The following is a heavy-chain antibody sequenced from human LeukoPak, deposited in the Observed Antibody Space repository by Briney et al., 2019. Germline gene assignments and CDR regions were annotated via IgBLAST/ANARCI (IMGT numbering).Heavy chain of an antibody. V-gene: IGHV1-18*01. CDR1: GYTFTSSA. Sequence: ASVKVSCKASGYTFTSSALNWVRQAPGQGLEWMGWISAYNGNTNYAQKLQGRVTMTTDTSTSTAYMELRSLRSDDTAVYYCARDGEQWLDYYYYGMDVWGQGTTVTVSS. D-gene: IGHD6-19*01. CDR2: ISAYNGNT. CDR3: ARDGEQWLDYYYYGMDV. J-gene: IGHJ6*02.